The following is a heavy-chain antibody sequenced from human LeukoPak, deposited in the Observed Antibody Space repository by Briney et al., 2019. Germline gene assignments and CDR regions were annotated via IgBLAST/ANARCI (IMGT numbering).Heavy chain of an antibody. CDR1: GFTFSSYG. CDR3: AKDWAAARLHNWFDP. D-gene: IGHD6-13*01. Sequence: PGGSLRLSCAASGFTFSSYGMHWVRQAPGKGLEWVAVISYDGSNKYYADSVKGRFTISRDNSKNTLYLQMNSLRAEDTAVYYCAKDWAAARLHNWFDPWGQGTLVAVSS. J-gene: IGHJ5*02. CDR2: ISYDGSNK. V-gene: IGHV3-30*18.